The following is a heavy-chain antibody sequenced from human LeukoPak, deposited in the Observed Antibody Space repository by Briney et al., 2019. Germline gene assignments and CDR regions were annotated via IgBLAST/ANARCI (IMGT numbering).Heavy chain of an antibody. V-gene: IGHV5-51*01. CDR3: ARHSCYDS. CDR2: IYAGDSST. CDR1: VFTFSTYS. Sequence: GESLKISCKGSVFTFSTYSFAWVRQMPGKGLEWMGVIYAGDSSTRYSPSFQGQVTISVDKSISTAYLQWSSLKASDSAIYYCARHSCYDSWGQGTLVTVSS. D-gene: IGHD3-16*01. J-gene: IGHJ4*02.